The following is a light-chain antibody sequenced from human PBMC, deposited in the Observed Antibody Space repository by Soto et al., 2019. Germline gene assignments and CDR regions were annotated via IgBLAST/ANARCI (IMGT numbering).Light chain of an antibody. Sequence: QSALTQPASVSGSPGQSITISCTGTSSDVGSYNLVSWYQQHPGKAPKLMIYEVSKRPSGVSNRFSGSKSGNTASLTISGLQAEYDADYYCCSYAGSSTVYVFGTGTKVTVL. CDR3: CSYAGSSTVYV. V-gene: IGLV2-23*02. CDR1: SSDVGSYNL. J-gene: IGLJ1*01. CDR2: EVS.